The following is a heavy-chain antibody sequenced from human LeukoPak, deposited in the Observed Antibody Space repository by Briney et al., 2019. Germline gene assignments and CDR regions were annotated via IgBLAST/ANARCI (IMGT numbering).Heavy chain of an antibody. V-gene: IGHV4-59*01. CDR2: IYYSGST. J-gene: IGHJ4*02. CDR3: ASAALYGVIDF. D-gene: IGHD4-17*01. CDR1: GGSISSYY. Sequence: SETLSLTCTVSGGSISSYYWSWIRQPPGKGLEWIGYIYYSGSTNYNPSLKSRATISVDTSKNQFSLKLSSVTAADTAVYYCASAALYGVIDFWGQGTLVTVSS.